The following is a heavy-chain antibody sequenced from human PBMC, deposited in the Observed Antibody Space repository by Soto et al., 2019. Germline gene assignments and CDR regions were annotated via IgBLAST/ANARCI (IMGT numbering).Heavy chain of an antibody. CDR1: GFTFSSYA. Sequence: GGSLRLSCAASGFTFSSYAMHWVRQAPGKGLEWVAVISYDGSNKYYADSVKGRFTISRDNSKNTLYLQMNSLRAEDTAVYYCARDGERGYSLAARAGVAFDIWGQGTMVTVSS. J-gene: IGHJ3*02. CDR3: ARDGERGYSLAARAGVAFDI. V-gene: IGHV3-30*04. CDR2: ISYDGSNK. D-gene: IGHD6-6*01.